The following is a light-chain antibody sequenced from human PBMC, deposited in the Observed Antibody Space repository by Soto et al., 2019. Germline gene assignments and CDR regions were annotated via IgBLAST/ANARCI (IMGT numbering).Light chain of an antibody. CDR1: RRVSSY. Sequence: TVLTQSPATLSLSPGDRATLSCRASRRVSSYLAWYQQKAGQAPRLLIYGASSRATGIPDRFSGSGSGTDFTLTISRLEPEDFAVYYCQQYGSSPPITFGQGTRLEIK. V-gene: IGKV3-20*01. CDR3: QQYGSSPPIT. CDR2: GAS. J-gene: IGKJ5*01.